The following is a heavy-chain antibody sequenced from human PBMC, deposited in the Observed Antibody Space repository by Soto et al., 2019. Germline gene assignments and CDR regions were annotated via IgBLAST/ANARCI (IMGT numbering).Heavy chain of an antibody. CDR3: ARSSGSCGWYWGDRRGYYFDY. CDR2: INHSGST. CDR1: GGSFSGYY. V-gene: IGHV4-34*01. J-gene: IGHJ4*02. Sequence: PSETLSLTCAVYGGSFSGYYWSWIRQPPGKGLEWIGEINHSGSTNYNPSLKSRVTISVDTSKNQFSLKLSSVTAADTAVYYCARSSGSCGWYWGDRRGYYFDYWGQGTLVTVSS. D-gene: IGHD6-19*01.